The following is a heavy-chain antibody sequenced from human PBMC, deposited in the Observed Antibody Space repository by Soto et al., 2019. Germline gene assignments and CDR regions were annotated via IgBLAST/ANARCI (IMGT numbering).Heavy chain of an antibody. V-gene: IGHV3-23*01. J-gene: IGHJ4*02. CDR2: ISGSYGTT. CDR3: VKRVLPSAVSGGFDY. D-gene: IGHD2-2*01. CDR1: GFTFSNFA. Sequence: PGGSLRLSCTASGFTFSNFAMGWVRQAPGKGLEWVSTISGSYGTTYYADSVKGRFTISRDDSKNTLFLQMNSLRAGDTAIYYCVKRVLPSAVSGGFDYWGQGTLVTVSS.